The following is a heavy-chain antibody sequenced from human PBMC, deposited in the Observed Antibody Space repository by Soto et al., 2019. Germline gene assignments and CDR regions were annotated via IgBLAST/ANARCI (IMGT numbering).Heavy chain of an antibody. CDR1: GFTFSSYG. CDR2: IWYDGSNK. V-gene: IGHV3-33*01. J-gene: IGHJ4*02. CDR3: ARGVQPVYFDY. Sequence: QVQLVESGGGVVQPGRSLRLSCAASGFTFSSYGMHWVRQAPGKGLEWVAVIWYDGSNKYYADSVKARFTNSRDNSKNTLYLQMNSLRAEDTAVYYCARGVQPVYFDYWGQGTLVTVSS. D-gene: IGHD6-13*01.